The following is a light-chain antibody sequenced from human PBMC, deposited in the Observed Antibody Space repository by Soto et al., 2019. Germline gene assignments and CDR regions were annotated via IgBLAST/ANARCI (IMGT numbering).Light chain of an antibody. J-gene: IGKJ1*01. V-gene: IGKV1-17*01. CDR2: AAS. CDR1: QGIRND. Sequence: DIQMTQSPSSLSASVGDRVTITCRASQGIRNDLAWFQQKPGKATKRLIYAASTLQSGVPSRFSGSGSGTDFTLTISSLQPEDFATYYCLQHNTYPWTFGQGTKVEIK. CDR3: LQHNTYPWT.